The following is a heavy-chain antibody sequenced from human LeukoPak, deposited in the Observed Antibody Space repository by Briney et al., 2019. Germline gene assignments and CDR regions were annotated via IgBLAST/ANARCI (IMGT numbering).Heavy chain of an antibody. CDR2: IYHSGST. V-gene: IGHV4-30-2*01. Sequence: SETLSLTCAVSGGSISSGGYSWSWIRQPPGTGLEWIGYIYHSGSTYYNPSLKSRVTISVDRSKNQFSLKLSSVTAADTAVYYCASRRDYGDYGREAFDYWGQGTLVTVSS. J-gene: IGHJ4*02. CDR1: GGSISSGGYS. D-gene: IGHD4-17*01. CDR3: ASRRDYGDYGREAFDY.